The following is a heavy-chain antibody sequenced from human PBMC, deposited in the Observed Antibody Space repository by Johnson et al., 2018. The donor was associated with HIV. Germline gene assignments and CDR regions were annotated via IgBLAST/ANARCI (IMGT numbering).Heavy chain of an antibody. V-gene: IGHV3-66*01. CDR2: IYSGGST. J-gene: IGHJ3*02. D-gene: IGHD6-13*01. CDR1: GFTVSSNY. Sequence: VQLLESGGGLVQPGGSMRLSCAASGFTVSSNYMSWVRQAPGKGLEWVSVIYSGGSTYYADSVKGRFTISRDNSKNTLYLQMNSLRAEDTAVYYCARDGESQQLPLGDAFDIWGQGTMVIVSS. CDR3: ARDGESQQLPLGDAFDI.